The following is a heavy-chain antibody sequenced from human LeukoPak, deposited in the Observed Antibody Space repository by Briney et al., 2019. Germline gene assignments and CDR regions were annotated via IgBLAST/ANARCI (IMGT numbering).Heavy chain of an antibody. CDR3: ARVLSDYYYYYMDV. V-gene: IGHV4-39*07. Sequence: PSETLSLTCTVSGGSISSSSYYWGWIRQPPGTGLEWIGSIHYSGSTNYNPSLKSRVTISVDTSKNQFSLKLSSVTAADTAVYYCARVLSDYYYYYMDVWGKGTTVTISS. J-gene: IGHJ6*03. CDR1: GGSISSSSYY. CDR2: IHYSGST. D-gene: IGHD2-8*01.